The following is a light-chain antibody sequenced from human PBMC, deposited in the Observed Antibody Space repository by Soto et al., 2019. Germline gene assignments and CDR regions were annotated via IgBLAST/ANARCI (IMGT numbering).Light chain of an antibody. J-gene: IGKJ3*01. V-gene: IGKV1-39*01. CDR2: AAS. CDR1: QGISSW. Sequence: IKMNHSPSTLSASVGDRVTITCRASQGISSWLAWYQQKPGKAPKLLIYAASSLQSGVPSRFSGSGSGTDFTLTISSLQPEDFATYYCQQSYITPFTFGPGSMVDVK. CDR3: QQSYITPFT.